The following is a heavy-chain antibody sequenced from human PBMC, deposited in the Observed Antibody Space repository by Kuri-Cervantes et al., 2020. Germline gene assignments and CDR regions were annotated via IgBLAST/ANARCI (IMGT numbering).Heavy chain of an antibody. V-gene: IGHV3-21*01. J-gene: IGHJ4*02. CDR1: GFTFDDYD. D-gene: IGHD3-3*01. CDR2: ISSSSSYI. Sequence: GESLKISCAASGFTFDDYDMSWVRQAPGKGLEWVSPISSSSSYIYYADSVKGRFTISRDNAKNSLYLQMNSLRAEDTAVYYCARDRGDWGQGTLVTVSS. CDR3: ARDRGD.